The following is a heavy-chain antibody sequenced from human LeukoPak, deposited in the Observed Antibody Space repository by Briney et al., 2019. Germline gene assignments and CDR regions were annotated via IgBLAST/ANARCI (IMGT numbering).Heavy chain of an antibody. CDR2: IYYSGST. D-gene: IGHD3-22*01. V-gene: IGHV4-59*01. Sequence: ETLSLTCTVSGGSISSYYWSWIRQPPGKGLEWIGYIYYSGSTNYNPSLKSRVTISVDTSKNQFSLKLSSVTAADTAVYYCARWYYDSSGHRRDAFDIWGQGTMVTVSS. CDR1: GGSISSYY. J-gene: IGHJ3*02. CDR3: ARWYYDSSGHRRDAFDI.